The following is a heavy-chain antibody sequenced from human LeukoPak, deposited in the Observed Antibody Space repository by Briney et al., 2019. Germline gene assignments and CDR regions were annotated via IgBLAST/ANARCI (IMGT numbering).Heavy chain of an antibody. CDR1: GYTFTSYG. J-gene: IGHJ5*02. V-gene: IGHV1-18*01. Sequence: VSVKVSCKASGYTFTSYGISWVRQAPGQGLEWMGWISAYNGNTNYAQKLQGRVTMTTDTSTSTAYMELRSLRSDDTAVYYCARDYDRSGYYSNWFDPWGQGTLVTVSS. CDR3: ARDYDRSGYYSNWFDP. CDR2: ISAYNGNT. D-gene: IGHD3-22*01.